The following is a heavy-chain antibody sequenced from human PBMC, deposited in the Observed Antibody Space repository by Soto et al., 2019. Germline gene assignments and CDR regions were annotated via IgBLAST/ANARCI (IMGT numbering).Heavy chain of an antibody. CDR3: ARARGYSYGYNWFDP. D-gene: IGHD5-18*01. Sequence: SETLSVTCTVSGGSISSGGYYWSRIRQHPGKGLEWIGYIYYSGSTYYNPSLKSRVTISVDTSKNQFSLELSSVTAADTAVYYCARARGYSYGYNWFDPRGQGTLVTVSS. J-gene: IGHJ5*02. CDR1: GGSISSGGYY. V-gene: IGHV4-31*03. CDR2: IYYSGST.